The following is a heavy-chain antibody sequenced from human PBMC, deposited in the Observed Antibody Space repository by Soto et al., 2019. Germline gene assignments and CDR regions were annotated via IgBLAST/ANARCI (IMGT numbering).Heavy chain of an antibody. J-gene: IGHJ4*02. CDR3: ATGSCSSTSCPLLRFLEWLAY. Sequence: ASVKVSCKASGYTFTSYAMHWVRQAPGQRLEWMGWINAGNGNTKYSQKFQGRVTITRDTSASTAYMELSSLRSEDTAVYYCATGSCSSTSCPLLRFLEWLAYWGQGTLVTVSS. D-gene: IGHD3-3*01. V-gene: IGHV1-3*01. CDR1: GYTFTSYA. CDR2: INAGNGNT.